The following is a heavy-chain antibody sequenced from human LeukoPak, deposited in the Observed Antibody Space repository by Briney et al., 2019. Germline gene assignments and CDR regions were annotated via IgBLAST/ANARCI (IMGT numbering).Heavy chain of an antibody. V-gene: IGHV3-74*01. CDR1: GFTFSSYW. J-gene: IGHJ5*02. D-gene: IGHD3-22*01. CDR2: INSDGSST. CDR3: ARVRGDEYYYDSSGFP. Sequence: GGSLRLSCAASGFTFSSYWMHWVRQAPGKGLVWVSRINSDGSSTSYADSVKGRFTISRDNAKNTLYLQMNSLRAEDTAVYYCARVRGDEYYYDSSGFPWGQGTLVTVSS.